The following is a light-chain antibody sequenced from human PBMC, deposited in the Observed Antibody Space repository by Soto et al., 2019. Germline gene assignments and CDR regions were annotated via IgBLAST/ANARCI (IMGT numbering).Light chain of an antibody. V-gene: IGKV3-11*01. J-gene: IGKJ4*01. Sequence: EIVLTQSPATLSLSPGERATLSCRASQSVSSYLAWYQQKPGQAPRLLIYDVSNRATSIPARCSGSGSGTAFTLTISSLEPDDFAVYYCQQRSNCPFNYGGGTKVEIK. CDR2: DVS. CDR1: QSVSSY. CDR3: QQRSNCPFN.